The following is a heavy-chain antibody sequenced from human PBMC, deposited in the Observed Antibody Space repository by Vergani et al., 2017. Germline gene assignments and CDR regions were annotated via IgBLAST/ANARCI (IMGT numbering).Heavy chain of an antibody. CDR2: IFSNDEK. D-gene: IGHD3-9*01. CDR1: GFSLSNARMG. J-gene: IGHJ5*02. Sequence: QVTLKESGPVLVTPTETLTLTCTVSGFSLSNARMGVSWIRQPPGKALEWLAHIFSNDEKSYSTSLKSRLTISKDTSKSQVVLTMTNMDPVDTATYYVARIGYYDILAPDPWGQGTLVTVSS. V-gene: IGHV2-26*01. CDR3: ARIGYYDILAPDP.